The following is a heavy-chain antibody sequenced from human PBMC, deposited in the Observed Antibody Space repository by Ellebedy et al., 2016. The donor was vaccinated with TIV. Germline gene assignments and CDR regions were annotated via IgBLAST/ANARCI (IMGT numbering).Heavy chain of an antibody. CDR1: GGTFSSYA. D-gene: IGHD5-18*01. V-gene: IGHV1-69*04. CDR3: ARTHTAMLEYNYGMDV. CDR2: NIPILGIA. Sequence: AASVKVSCKASGGTFSSYAINWVRQAPGQGLEWMGRNIPILGIANYAQKFQDRVTIIADTSTSTAFMELSSLRSEDTDVYYCARTHTAMLEYNYGMDVWGQGTTVTVSS. J-gene: IGHJ6*02.